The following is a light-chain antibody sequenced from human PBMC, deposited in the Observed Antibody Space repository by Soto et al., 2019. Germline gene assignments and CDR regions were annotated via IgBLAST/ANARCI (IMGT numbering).Light chain of an antibody. J-gene: IGKJ2*01. Sequence: IQLTQSPSSLSASVGDRVSITCRASQDIKTYLAWYQQKQGKAPKLLISGTFTLQSGVPSRFNGSGSGTDFTLTIRRLQPEDFATYYCQQANSFPYTFGQGTKLEI. CDR3: QQANSFPYT. V-gene: IGKV1-9*01. CDR2: GTF. CDR1: QDIKTY.